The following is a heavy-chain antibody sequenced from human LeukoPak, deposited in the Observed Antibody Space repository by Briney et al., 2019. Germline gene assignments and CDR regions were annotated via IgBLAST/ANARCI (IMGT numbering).Heavy chain of an antibody. CDR1: GYSFNTYY. D-gene: IGHD5-12*01. J-gene: IGHJ4*02. CDR2: MNPNSGNT. V-gene: IGHV1-8*02. CDR3: ARVPVASGYDFYFDY. Sequence: ASVKVSCKASGYSFNTYYMNWVRQAPGQGLEWLGWMNPNSGNTGYAQKFQGRVTMTRNTSISTAYMELSSLRSEDTAVYYCARVPVASGYDFYFDYWGQGTLVTVSS.